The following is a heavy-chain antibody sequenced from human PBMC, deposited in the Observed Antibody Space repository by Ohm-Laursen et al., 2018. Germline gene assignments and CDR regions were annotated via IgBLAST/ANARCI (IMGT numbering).Heavy chain of an antibody. CDR3: AAVFPYGCPNFFGY. Sequence: SSVKVSCKASGGTFSSYAISWVRQAPGQGLEWMGRIIPILGIANYAQKFQGRVTITADKSTSTTYMELSSLRSEDTAVYYCAAVFPYGCPNFFGYWGQGTLVTVSS. D-gene: IGHD4-17*01. CDR2: IIPILGIA. V-gene: IGHV1-69*04. CDR1: GGTFSSYA. J-gene: IGHJ4*02.